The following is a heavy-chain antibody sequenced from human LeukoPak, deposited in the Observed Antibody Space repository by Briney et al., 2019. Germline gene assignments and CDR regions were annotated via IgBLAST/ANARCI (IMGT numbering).Heavy chain of an antibody. CDR1: GFTFSNYV. V-gene: IGHV3-23*01. D-gene: IGHD6-19*01. CDR3: VKVGGGSGRYWSP. CDR2: ISDSGGDT. Sequence: GGSLRLSCTGSGFTFSNYVMSWVRQAPGRRLEWVSGISDSGGDTDYADSVKGRFTISRDNSKNTLFLQMNILRVEDTAVYYCVKVGGGSGRYWSPWGQGTLVTVSS. J-gene: IGHJ5*02.